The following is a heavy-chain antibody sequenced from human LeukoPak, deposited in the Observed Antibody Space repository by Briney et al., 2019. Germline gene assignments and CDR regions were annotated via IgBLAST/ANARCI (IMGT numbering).Heavy chain of an antibody. D-gene: IGHD5-18*01. V-gene: IGHV4-39*07. CDR1: GDSISSSSYY. Sequence: SETLSLTCTVSGDSISSSSYYWGWIRQPPGKGLEWIGSLYYSGSTYYNPSLKSRVSLSVDTSKNQLSLKLASVTAADTAIYYCAKGAGGFSYYNWFDPWGQGTLVTVSS. CDR2: LYYSGST. CDR3: AKGAGGFSYYNWFDP. J-gene: IGHJ5*02.